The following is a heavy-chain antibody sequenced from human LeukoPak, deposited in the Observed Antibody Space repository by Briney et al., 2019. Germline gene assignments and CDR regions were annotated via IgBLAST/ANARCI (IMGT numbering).Heavy chain of an antibody. J-gene: IGHJ6*02. CDR2: ISYDGSNK. V-gene: IGHV3-30*18. Sequence: PGGSLRLSCAASGFTFSSYGMHWVRQAPGKGLEWVAVISYDGSNKYYADSVKGRFTISRDNSKNTLYLQMNSLRAEDTAVYYCAKDQLQSYPNYYGMDVWGQGTTVTVSS. CDR3: AKDQLQSYPNYYGMDV. D-gene: IGHD4-11*01. CDR1: GFTFSSYG.